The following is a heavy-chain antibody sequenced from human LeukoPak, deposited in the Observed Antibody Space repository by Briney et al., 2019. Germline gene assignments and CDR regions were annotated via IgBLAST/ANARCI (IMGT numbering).Heavy chain of an antibody. CDR2: ISGSGGST. V-gene: IGHV3-23*01. Sequence: GGALRLSCAASGFTFSRYAMSWVRQAPGKGVEWVSFISGSGGSTYYADSVKGRFTISRDNSKNTLYLQMISLRAQDTAVYYCAKEGVGWNYVGYFDYWGQGALVTVSS. CDR3: AKEGVGWNYVGYFDY. D-gene: IGHD1-7*01. CDR1: GFTFSRYA. J-gene: IGHJ4*02.